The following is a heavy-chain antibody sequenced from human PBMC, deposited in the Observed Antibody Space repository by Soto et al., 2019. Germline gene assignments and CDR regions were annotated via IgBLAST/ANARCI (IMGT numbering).Heavy chain of an antibody. CDR1: GGTFSSYA. CDR3: ASCRRAPDTAMGCFDY. D-gene: IGHD5-18*01. Sequence: AASVKVSCKASGGTFSSYAISWVRQAPGQGLEWMGGIIPIFGTANYAQKFQGRVTITADESTSTAYMELSSLRSEDTAVYYCASCRRAPDTAMGCFDYWGQGTLVTVSS. V-gene: IGHV1-69*13. CDR2: IIPIFGTA. J-gene: IGHJ4*02.